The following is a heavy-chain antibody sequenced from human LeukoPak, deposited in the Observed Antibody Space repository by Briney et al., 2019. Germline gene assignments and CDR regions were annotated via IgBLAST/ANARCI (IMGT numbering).Heavy chain of an antibody. CDR3: AKDSAKKYDDY. J-gene: IGHJ4*02. D-gene: IGHD2/OR15-2a*01. CDR2: ISRSDGST. V-gene: IGHV3-23*01. CDR1: GFTFSSYA. Sequence: GGSLRLSCAASGFTFSSYAMSWVRQAPGKGLEWVSGISRSDGSTSYADSVKGRFTISRENSKNTLYLQMNSLRAEDTAVYYCAKDSAKKYDDYWGQGTLVTVSS.